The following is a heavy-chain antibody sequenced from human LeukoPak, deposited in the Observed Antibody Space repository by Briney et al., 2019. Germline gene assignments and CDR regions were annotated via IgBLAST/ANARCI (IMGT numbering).Heavy chain of an antibody. CDR2: ISAYNGNT. Sequence: ASVKVSCKASGYTFTSYDISWVRQAPGQGLEWMGWISAYNGNTNYAQKLQGRVTMTTDTSTSTAYMELRSLRSDDTAVYYCARRATYYDILTGYRLGYYFDYWGQGTLVTVSS. CDR3: ARRATYYDILTGYRLGYYFDY. V-gene: IGHV1-18*01. D-gene: IGHD3-9*01. J-gene: IGHJ4*02. CDR1: GYTFTSYD.